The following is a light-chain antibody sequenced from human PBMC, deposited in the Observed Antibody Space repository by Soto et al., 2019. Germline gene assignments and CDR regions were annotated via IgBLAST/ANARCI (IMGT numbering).Light chain of an antibody. Sequence: DIQMTQSPSTLSASVGDRVTITCRASQSISNWLAWYQQKPGKASKLLIYDASSLESGVPSRFSGSGSGTEFTLTISSLQPDDFATYYCQQYNSYSALTFGGGTKVEIK. CDR1: QSISNW. CDR2: DAS. CDR3: QQYNSYSALT. J-gene: IGKJ4*01. V-gene: IGKV1-5*01.